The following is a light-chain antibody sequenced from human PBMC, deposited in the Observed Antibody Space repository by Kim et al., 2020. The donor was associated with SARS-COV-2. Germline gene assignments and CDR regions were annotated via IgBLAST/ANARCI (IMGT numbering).Light chain of an antibody. CDR1: KLGDKY. CDR3: QAWDSSTVV. J-gene: IGLJ2*01. CDR2: QDS. Sequence: SVAPGKTASMTCFGDKLGDKYACWYHQKPGQSPVLVIYQDSKRPSGIPERFSGSNSGNTATLTISGTQAMDEADYYCQAWDSSTVVFGGGTQLTVL. V-gene: IGLV3-1*01.